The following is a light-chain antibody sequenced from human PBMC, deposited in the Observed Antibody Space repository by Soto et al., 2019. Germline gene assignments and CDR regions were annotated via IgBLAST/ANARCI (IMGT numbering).Light chain of an antibody. CDR2: GAS. Sequence: EIVLTQSPGTLSLSPGERATFSCRASQSVSSNYLAWYQQKPGQAPRLLIYGASTRATGIPARFSGSGSGTEFTLTISSLQSEDFAVYYCQQYNNWPLSFGQGTKVDIK. CDR3: QQYNNWPLS. J-gene: IGKJ1*01. V-gene: IGKV3-15*01. CDR1: QSVSSN.